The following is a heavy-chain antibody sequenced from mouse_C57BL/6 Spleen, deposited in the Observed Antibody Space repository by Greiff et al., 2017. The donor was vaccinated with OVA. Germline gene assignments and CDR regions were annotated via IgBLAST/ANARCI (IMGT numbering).Heavy chain of an antibody. CDR1: GYSFTGYY. Sequence: EVQLQQSGPELVKPGASVKISCKASGYSFTGYYMNWVKQSPEKSLEWIGEINPSTGGTTYNQKFKAKATLTVDKSSSTAYMQLKSLTSEDSAVYYCASYGSSYDWYFDVWGTGTTVTVSS. J-gene: IGHJ1*03. CDR2: INPSTGGT. D-gene: IGHD1-1*01. CDR3: ASYGSSYDWYFDV. V-gene: IGHV1-42*01.